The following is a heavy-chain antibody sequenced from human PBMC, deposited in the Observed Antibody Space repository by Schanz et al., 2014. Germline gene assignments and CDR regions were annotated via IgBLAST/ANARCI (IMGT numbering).Heavy chain of an antibody. CDR3: ARDLISSGWYG. V-gene: IGHV3-23*04. J-gene: IGHJ4*02. CDR1: GFIFSAYT. CDR2: LSGSGAGT. D-gene: IGHD6-19*01. Sequence: EVQLVESGGGLVKPGESLRLSCAASGFIFSAYTMNWVRQAPGKGLEWVSSLSGSGAGTFYADSVKGRFTISRDNSENTLYLQMNSLRAEDTAVYYCARDLISSGWYGWGQGTLVTVSS.